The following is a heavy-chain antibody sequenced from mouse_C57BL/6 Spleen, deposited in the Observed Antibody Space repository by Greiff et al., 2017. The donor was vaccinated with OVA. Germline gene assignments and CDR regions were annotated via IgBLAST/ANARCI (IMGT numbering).Heavy chain of an antibody. J-gene: IGHJ4*01. CDR2: ISNGGGST. D-gene: IGHD2-4*01. CDR3: ARLDDYDGGNAMDY. Sequence: DVMLVESGGGLVQPGGSLKLSCAASGFTFSDYYMYWVRQTPEKRLEWVAYISNGGGSTYYPDTVKGRFTISRDNAKNTLYLQMSRLKSEDTAMYYCARLDDYDGGNAMDYWGQGTSVTVSS. V-gene: IGHV5-12*01. CDR1: GFTFSDYY.